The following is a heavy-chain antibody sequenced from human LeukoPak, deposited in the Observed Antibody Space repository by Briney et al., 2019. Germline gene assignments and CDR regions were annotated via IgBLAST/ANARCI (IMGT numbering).Heavy chain of an antibody. CDR1: GFTFSGYS. CDR2: ISSSSRTI. V-gene: IGHV3-48*02. D-gene: IGHD6-19*01. J-gene: IGHJ4*02. CDR3: ARVLSGWYNDF. Sequence: PGGSLRLSCAASGFTFSGYSINWIRQAPGKGLEWVSYISSSSRTISYADSVRGRFTISRDNAKNSLYLSMNSLRDEDTAVYYCARVLSGWYNDFWGQGTLVTVSS.